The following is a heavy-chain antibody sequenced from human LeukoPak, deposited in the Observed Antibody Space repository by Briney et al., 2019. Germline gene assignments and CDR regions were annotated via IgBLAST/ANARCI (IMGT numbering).Heavy chain of an antibody. D-gene: IGHD3-10*01. V-gene: IGHV4-34*01. Sequence: SETLSLTCAVHGESFSGYYWSWIRQPPGKGLEWIAEINHNGNTHYNPSLKTRVTISVDTSKNQFSLRLTSVIAADTAVYYCARNRDYYGSGNYDYWGQGSLVTVSS. J-gene: IGHJ4*02. CDR1: GESFSGYY. CDR2: INHNGNT. CDR3: ARNRDYYGSGNYDY.